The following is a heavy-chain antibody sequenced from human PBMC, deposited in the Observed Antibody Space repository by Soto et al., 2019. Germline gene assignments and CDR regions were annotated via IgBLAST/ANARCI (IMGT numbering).Heavy chain of an antibody. D-gene: IGHD6-19*01. V-gene: IGHV3-23*01. J-gene: IGHJ1*01. Sequence: EVQLLESGGGLVQPGGSLRLSCAASGFTFSSYAMSWVRQAPGKGLEWVSAISGSGGSTYYADSVKGRFTISRDNSKNTLYLQMNSLRAEDTAVYYCAKLRGDQWLPPEGYFQHWGQGTLVTVSS. CDR3: AKLRGDQWLPPEGYFQH. CDR2: ISGSGGST. CDR1: GFTFSSYA.